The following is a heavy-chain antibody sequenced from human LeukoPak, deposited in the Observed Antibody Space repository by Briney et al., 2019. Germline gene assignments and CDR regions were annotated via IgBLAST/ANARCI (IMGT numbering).Heavy chain of an antibody. J-gene: IGHJ4*02. D-gene: IGHD5-18*01. V-gene: IGHV3-74*01. CDR2: INSDGSST. Sequence: GGSLRLSCAASGFTFSSYWMHWVRQAPGKGLVWVSRINSDGSSTSYADSVKGRFTIPRDNAKNTLYLQMNSLRAEDTAVYYCARDPLTPRGYSYGGTYWGQGTLVTVSS. CDR1: GFTFSSYW. CDR3: ARDPLTPRGYSYGGTY.